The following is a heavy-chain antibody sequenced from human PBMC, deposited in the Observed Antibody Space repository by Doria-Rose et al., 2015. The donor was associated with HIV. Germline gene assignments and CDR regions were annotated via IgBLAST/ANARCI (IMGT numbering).Heavy chain of an antibody. J-gene: IGHJ4*02. CDR3: TRIKSSRWYHKYYFDF. D-gene: IGHD6-13*01. CDR1: GVSLSSPGMG. Sequence: QITLKESGPVLVKPTETLTLTCTVSGVSLSSPGMGVSWIRQPPGKALEWLANIFSDDERSYKPSLKSRLTISRGTSISQVVLTMTDMDPVDTATYYCTRIKSSRWYHKYYFDFWGQGTLVIVSA. CDR2: IFSDDER. V-gene: IGHV2-26*01.